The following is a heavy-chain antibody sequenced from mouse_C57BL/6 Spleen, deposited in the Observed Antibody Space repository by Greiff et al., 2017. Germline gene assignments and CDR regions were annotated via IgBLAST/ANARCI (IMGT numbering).Heavy chain of an antibody. V-gene: IGHV1-81*01. CDR3: ASGMVSYAMDY. Sequence: VQLKQSGAELARPGASVKLSCKASGYTFTSYGISWVKQRTGQGLEWIGEIYPRSGNTYYNEKFKGKATLTADKSSSTAYMELRSLTSEDSAVYFCASGMVSYAMDYWGQGTSVTVSS. J-gene: IGHJ4*01. CDR2: IYPRSGNT. D-gene: IGHD2-3*01. CDR1: GYTFTSYG.